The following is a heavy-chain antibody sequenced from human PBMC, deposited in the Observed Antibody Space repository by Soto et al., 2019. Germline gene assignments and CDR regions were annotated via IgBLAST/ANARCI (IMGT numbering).Heavy chain of an antibody. J-gene: IGHJ4*02. CDR3: VKEVETVRLVAFAL. D-gene: IGHD5-18*01. CDR1: GYTFTNYY. CDR2: LRPRTGNT. Sequence: WASVKVSCKASGYTFTNYYIHWLRQAPGQGLEWLGILRPRTGNTGYAQRFQGRVTLTRDTSTGTVYMELTSLKSDDTAVYYCVKEVETVRLVAFALWGQGTQVTVSS. V-gene: IGHV1-46*01.